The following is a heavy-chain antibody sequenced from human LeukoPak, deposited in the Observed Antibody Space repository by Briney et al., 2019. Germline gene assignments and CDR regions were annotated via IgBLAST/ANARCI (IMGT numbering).Heavy chain of an antibody. CDR3: ARGLLGYYDFWSGSTGRNWFDP. CDR1: GGSISSGDYY. J-gene: IGHJ5*02. V-gene: IGHV4-31*03. D-gene: IGHD3-3*01. CDR2: IYYSGRT. Sequence: SETLSLTCTVSGGSISSGDYYWSWIRQHPGKGLEWIGYIYYSGRTYYNPSLKSRVTISVDTSKNQFSLKLSSVTAADTAVYYCARGLLGYYDFWSGSTGRNWFDPWGQGTLVTISS.